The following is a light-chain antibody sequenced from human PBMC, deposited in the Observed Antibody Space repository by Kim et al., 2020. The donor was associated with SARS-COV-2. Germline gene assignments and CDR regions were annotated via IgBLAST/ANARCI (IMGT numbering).Light chain of an antibody. J-gene: IGLJ2*01. CDR3: GTWDASLTAGEV. CDR2: DND. CDR1: QPNIGVNA. V-gene: IGLV1-51*01. Sequence: SVAICGLGSQPNIGVNAVTWYQRLPGTAPKLVSYDNDKRPSGVPDRFSGSKSGTSATLGITGLQPGDEADYFCGTWDASLTAGEVFGGGTKLTVL.